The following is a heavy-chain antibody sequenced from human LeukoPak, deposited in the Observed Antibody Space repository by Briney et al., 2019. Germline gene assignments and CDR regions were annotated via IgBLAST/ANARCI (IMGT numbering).Heavy chain of an antibody. CDR3: AREGLGLDY. D-gene: IGHD3/OR15-3a*01. J-gene: IGHJ4*02. V-gene: IGHV3-53*05. CDR1: GFTVSNTY. Sequence: GGSLRLSCAASGFTVSNTYMSWVRQAPGKGLEWVSLIYSGGGTYSADSVKGRFTISRDNSKNTFYLQMNSLRPEDTAVYYCAREGLGLDYWGQGTLVTVSS. CDR2: IYSGGGT.